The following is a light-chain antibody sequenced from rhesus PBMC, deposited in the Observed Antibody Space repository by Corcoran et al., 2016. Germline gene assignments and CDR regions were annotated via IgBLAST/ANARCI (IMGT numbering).Light chain of an antibody. CDR2: GAS. V-gene: IGKV3-42*03. Sequence: EIVLTQSPATLSLSPGERATLSCRASQSVSNCLAWYQQKPGQVPSLLIYGASSRATGFPDRFSGSGSGTDFTLTVSRLGPDDFAVYYCQPYSNWWTFGQGTKVEIK. CDR1: QSVSNC. J-gene: IGKJ1*01. CDR3: QPYSNWWT.